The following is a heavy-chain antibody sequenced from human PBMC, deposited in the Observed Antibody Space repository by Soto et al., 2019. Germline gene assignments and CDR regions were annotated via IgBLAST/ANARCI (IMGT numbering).Heavy chain of an antibody. D-gene: IGHD3-22*01. CDR2: VFHSGST. CDR1: GSSISSPNW. J-gene: IGHJ5*02. V-gene: IGHV4-4*02. CDR3: ARALGSSGFHGWLDP. Sequence: QVQLQESGPGLVKPSGTLSLSCAVSGSSISSPNWWGWVRQPPGKGLEWIGEVFHSGSTNYNPSLKSRVTMSVDKSKNKFSLILTYVTAADTAVYYCARALGSSGFHGWLDPWGQGTLVTVSS.